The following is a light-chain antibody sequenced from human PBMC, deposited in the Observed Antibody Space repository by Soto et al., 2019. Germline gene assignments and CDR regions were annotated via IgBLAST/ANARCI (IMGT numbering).Light chain of an antibody. CDR2: KTS. CDR1: QDISPW. CDR3: QQYYGYPWT. V-gene: IGKV1-5*03. Sequence: DIQMSQSPYTLSASVGDTITITCRASQDISPWLAWFQQKPGKAPKLLISKTSHLEGGVPSRFSGSGSGTDFTLTISSLQPDDFATYSCQQYYGYPWTFGQGTKVEI. J-gene: IGKJ1*01.